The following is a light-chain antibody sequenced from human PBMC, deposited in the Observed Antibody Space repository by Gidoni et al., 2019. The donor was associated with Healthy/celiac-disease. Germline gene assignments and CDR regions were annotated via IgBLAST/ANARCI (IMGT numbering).Light chain of an antibody. Sequence: SVSVALGQTVRITCQGDSLRSYYASWYQQKPGQAPVLVIYGKNNRPSGIPDRFSGSSSGNTASLTITGAQAEDEADYYCNSRDSSGNHWVFGGGTKLTVL. CDR2: GKN. V-gene: IGLV3-19*01. CDR3: NSRDSSGNHWV. J-gene: IGLJ3*02. CDR1: SLRSYY.